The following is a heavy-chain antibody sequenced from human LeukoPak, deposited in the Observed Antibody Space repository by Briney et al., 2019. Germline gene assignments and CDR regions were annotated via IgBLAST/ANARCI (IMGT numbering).Heavy chain of an antibody. CDR2: INPNSGGT. CDR1: GYTFTGYY. CDR3: ARDNGYCSSTSCLNAFDI. V-gene: IGHV1-2*04. Sequence: ASVKVSCKASGYTFTGYYMHWVRQAPGQGLEWMGWINPNSGGTNYAQKFQGWVTMTRDTSISTAYMELSRVRSDDTAVYYCARDNGYCSSTSCLNAFDIWGQGTMVTVSS. D-gene: IGHD2-2*01. J-gene: IGHJ3*02.